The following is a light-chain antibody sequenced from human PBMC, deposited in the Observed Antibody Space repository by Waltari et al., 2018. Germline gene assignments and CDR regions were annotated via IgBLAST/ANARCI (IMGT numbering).Light chain of an antibody. V-gene: IGKV3-11*01. J-gene: IGKJ4*01. Sequence: EIVLTQSPDILSFSPGERDTLSCRASQSVGTYLAWYQQRPGQSPRLLIYDASYRATGIPARFSGSGSETDFTLTISSLQPEDFAVYYCQQRRNWPLTFGGGTRVQI. CDR1: QSVGTY. CDR3: QQRRNWPLT. CDR2: DAS.